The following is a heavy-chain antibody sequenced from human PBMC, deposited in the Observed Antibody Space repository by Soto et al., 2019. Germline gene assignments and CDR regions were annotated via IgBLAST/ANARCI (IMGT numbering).Heavy chain of an antibody. CDR2: ISGSGGST. Sequence: GGSLRLSCAASGFTFSSYAMSWVRQAPGKGLEWVSAISGSGGSTYYADSVKGRFTISRDNSKNTLYLQMNSLRAEDTAVYYCAKDLSSSGYYPLHGFGMDVWGQGTTVTVSS. CDR1: GFTFSSYA. V-gene: IGHV3-23*01. D-gene: IGHD3-22*01. J-gene: IGHJ6*02. CDR3: AKDLSSSGYYPLHGFGMDV.